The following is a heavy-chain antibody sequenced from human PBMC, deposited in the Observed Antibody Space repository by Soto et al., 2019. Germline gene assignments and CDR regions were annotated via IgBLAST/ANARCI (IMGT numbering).Heavy chain of an antibody. CDR3: ARAGDGYSRTSDNYYYYYGMDV. V-gene: IGHV3-7*03. Sequence: GSLRLSCAASGFIFSRHWMSWVRQAPGKGLEWVANIKEDGSEQYYVDSMRGRFTISRDNAKNSLYLQMNSLRGEDTAVYYCARAGDGYSRTSDNYYYYYGMDVWGQGTTVTVSS. CDR1: GFIFSRHW. CDR2: IKEDGSEQ. J-gene: IGHJ6*02. D-gene: IGHD4-4*01.